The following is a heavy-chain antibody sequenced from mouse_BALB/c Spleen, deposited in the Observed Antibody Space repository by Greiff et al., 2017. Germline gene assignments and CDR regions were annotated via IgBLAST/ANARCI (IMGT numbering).Heavy chain of an antibody. J-gene: IGHJ1*01. D-gene: IGHD3-2*01. Sequence: VQLQQSGPELVKPGASVKISCKTSGYTFTDYTMHWVKQSPGKGLEWIGGINPDNGGTCYNQKFKGKATLTVDKSSSTDYMELRNLTSEDSAVYDCAARDGDSGYWCFDFWGEGTTVTVSS. CDR2: INPDNGGT. CDR3: AARDGDSGYWCFDF. CDR1: GYTFTDYT. V-gene: IGHV1-18*01.